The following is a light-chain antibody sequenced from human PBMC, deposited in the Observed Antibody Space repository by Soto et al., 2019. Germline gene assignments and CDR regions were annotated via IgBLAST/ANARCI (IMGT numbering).Light chain of an antibody. CDR2: EVS. CDR1: SSDVGIYNY. V-gene: IGLV2-14*01. J-gene: IGLJ1*01. CDR3: SSYTTSSTRV. Sequence: QSALTQPASVSGSPGQSIAISCTGSSSDVGIYNYVSWYQQHPGKVPKLIIYEVSNRPSGVSNRFSGSKSGNTASLTIAGLQAEDEADYYCSSYTTSSTRVFGPGTKLTVL.